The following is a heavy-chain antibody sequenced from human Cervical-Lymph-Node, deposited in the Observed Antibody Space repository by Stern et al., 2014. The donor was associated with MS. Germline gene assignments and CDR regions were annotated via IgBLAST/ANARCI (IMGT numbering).Heavy chain of an antibody. Sequence: ESGPALVKPTQTLTLTCAFSGFSLSTYGEGVGWIRQPPGKALEWLALIYSDDDKWYSPSLKSRLTITKDTSKNQVVLTMTNMDPVDTATYYRAHRGNYDYGDRFDYWGQGSLVTVSS. J-gene: IGHJ4*02. CDR2: IYSDDDK. CDR3: AHRGNYDYGDRFDY. D-gene: IGHD4-17*01. CDR1: GFSLSTYGEG. V-gene: IGHV2-5*02.